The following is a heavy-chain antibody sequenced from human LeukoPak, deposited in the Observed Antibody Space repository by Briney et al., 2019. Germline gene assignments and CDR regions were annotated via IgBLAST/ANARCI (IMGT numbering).Heavy chain of an antibody. V-gene: IGHV3-30*18. D-gene: IGHD3-22*01. Sequence: PGGSLRLSCEASGFTFSNYGIHWVRQAPGKGLEWVAVISYDGSNKYYAESVKGRFTISRDKSKNTLYLQMNSLRAEDTAVYYCAKGYGFDSSGSEHYFEKWGQGILVTVSS. CDR3: AKGYGFDSSGSEHYFEK. CDR1: GFTFSNYG. CDR2: ISYDGSNK. J-gene: IGHJ4*02.